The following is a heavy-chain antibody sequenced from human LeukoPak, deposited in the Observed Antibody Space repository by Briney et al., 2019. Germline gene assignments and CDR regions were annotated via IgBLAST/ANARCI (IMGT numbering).Heavy chain of an antibody. V-gene: IGHV1-8*01. Sequence: ASVKVSCKASGYTFTSYDINWVRQATGQGLEWMGWMNPNSGNTGYAQKFQGRVTMTRNTSISTAYMELSSLRSEDTAVYYCSRARVYYYYYYMDVWGKGTTVTISS. CDR1: GYTFTSYD. CDR3: SRARVYYYYYYMDV. CDR2: MNPNSGNT. J-gene: IGHJ6*03.